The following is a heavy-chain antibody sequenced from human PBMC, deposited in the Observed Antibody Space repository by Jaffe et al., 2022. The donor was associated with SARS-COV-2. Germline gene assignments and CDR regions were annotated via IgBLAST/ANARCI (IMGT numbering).Heavy chain of an antibody. CDR3: AKDIGDILTGYYYNWFDP. Sequence: EVQLVESGGGVVQPGGSLRLSCAASGFTFDDYAMHWVRQAPGKGLEWVSLISGDGGSTYYADSVKGRFTISRDNSKNSLYLQMNSLRTEDTALYYCAKDIGDILTGYYYNWFDPWGQGTLVTVSS. D-gene: IGHD3-9*01. J-gene: IGHJ5*02. CDR1: GFTFDDYA. V-gene: IGHV3-43*02. CDR2: ISGDGGST.